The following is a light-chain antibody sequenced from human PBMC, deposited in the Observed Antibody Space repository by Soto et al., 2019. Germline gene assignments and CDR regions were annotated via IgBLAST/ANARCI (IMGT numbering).Light chain of an antibody. CDR2: GAS. V-gene: IGKV3-15*01. Sequence: EIVMTQSPAPLSVSPGERATLSCRASQSVSSNLAWYQQKPGQAPRLLIYGASTRATGIPARFSGSGSGTEFTLTISSLQSEDFAVYYCQQYNNWPRGTFGQGTKVDIK. CDR3: QQYNNWPRGT. J-gene: IGKJ1*01. CDR1: QSVSSN.